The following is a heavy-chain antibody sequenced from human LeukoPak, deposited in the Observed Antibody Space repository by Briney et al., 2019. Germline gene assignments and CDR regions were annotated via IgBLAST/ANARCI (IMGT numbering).Heavy chain of an antibody. D-gene: IGHD4-23*01. CDR3: ARDDYGGKLDI. Sequence: GGSLRLSCAASGFTFSSYSMNWVRQAPGKGLEWVSSISTSSSYIFYADSLKGRFTISRDNSKNSLYLQMNSLRAEDTAVYYCARDDYGGKLDIWGQGTVVTVSS. CDR1: GFTFSSYS. J-gene: IGHJ3*02. CDR2: ISTSSSYI. V-gene: IGHV3-21*01.